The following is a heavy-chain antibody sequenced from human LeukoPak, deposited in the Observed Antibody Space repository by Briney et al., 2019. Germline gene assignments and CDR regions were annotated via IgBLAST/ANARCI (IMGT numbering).Heavy chain of an antibody. CDR3: ARTPYYYDSSGRGQYYYYYYYMDV. J-gene: IGHJ6*03. Sequence: PGGSLRLSCAASGFTFSSYWMSWVRQAPGKGLEWVANIKQDGSEKYYVDSVKGRFTISRDNAKNSLYLQMNSLRAEDTAVYYCARTPYYYDSSGRGQYYYYYYYMDVWGKGTTVTVSS. V-gene: IGHV3-7*01. D-gene: IGHD3-22*01. CDR2: IKQDGSEK. CDR1: GFTFSSYW.